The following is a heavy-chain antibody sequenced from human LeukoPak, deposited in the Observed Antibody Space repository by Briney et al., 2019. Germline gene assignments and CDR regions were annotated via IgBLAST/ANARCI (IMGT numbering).Heavy chain of an antibody. CDR1: GFTFSSYS. Sequence: GGSLRLSCAASGFTFSSYSMNWVRQAPGKGLGWVSSISSSSSYIYYADSVKGRFTISRDNAKNSLYLQMNSLRAEDTAVYYCASSIAVAAENWFDPWGQGTLVTVSS. CDR2: ISSSSSYI. J-gene: IGHJ5*02. CDR3: ASSIAVAAENWFDP. D-gene: IGHD6-19*01. V-gene: IGHV3-21*01.